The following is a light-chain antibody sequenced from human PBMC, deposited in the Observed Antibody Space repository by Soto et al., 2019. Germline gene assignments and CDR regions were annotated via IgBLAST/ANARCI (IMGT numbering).Light chain of an antibody. J-gene: IGLJ1*01. CDR1: SSDVGGYNY. Sequence: QSVLTQPASVSGSPGQSITISCTGTSSDVGGYNYVSWYQQHPGKAPKLMIYDVSNRPSGVSNRFSGSKSGNTASLTISGLQAEDKADYYCNSYTSSSTLVFGTGTKVTVL. CDR3: NSYTSSSTLV. CDR2: DVS. V-gene: IGLV2-14*01.